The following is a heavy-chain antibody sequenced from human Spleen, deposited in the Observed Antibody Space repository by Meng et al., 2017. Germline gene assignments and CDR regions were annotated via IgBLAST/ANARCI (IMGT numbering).Heavy chain of an antibody. Sequence: QIQLQQSGPGLVKPSQTLSITCAISGDSASGNNAAWNWLRQAPSRGLEWLGRTYYRPKWYNDYAVSVKSRITINPDTSKNQYSLQMNSVTPEATAVYYCARQEGAFDYWGQGTLVTVSS. J-gene: IGHJ4*02. D-gene: IGHD3-16*01. CDR3: ARQEGAFDY. CDR1: GDSASGNNAA. CDR2: TYYRPKWYN. V-gene: IGHV6-1*01.